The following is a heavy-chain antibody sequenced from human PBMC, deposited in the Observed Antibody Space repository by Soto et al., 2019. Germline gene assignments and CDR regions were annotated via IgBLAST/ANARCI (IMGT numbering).Heavy chain of an antibody. Sequence: ASVKVSCKASGYTFTSYAMHWVRQAPGQRLEWMGWINAGNGNTKYSQKFQGRVIITRDTSASTAYMELSSLRSEGTAVYYCAREKFGELPLLTFDYWGQGTLVTVSS. CDR2: INAGNGNT. J-gene: IGHJ4*02. D-gene: IGHD3-10*01. CDR3: AREKFGELPLLTFDY. V-gene: IGHV1-3*01. CDR1: GYTFTSYA.